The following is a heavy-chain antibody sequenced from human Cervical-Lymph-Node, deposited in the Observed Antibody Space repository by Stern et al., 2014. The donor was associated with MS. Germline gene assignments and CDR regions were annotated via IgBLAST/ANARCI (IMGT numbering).Heavy chain of an antibody. V-gene: IGHV4-31*03. CDR1: GDSISSGGYF. D-gene: IGHD2-2*01. CDR2: IYHSGRT. J-gene: IGHJ5*01. CDR3: ARKGAIVPAAIENWFDS. Sequence: QLQLQESGPGLVTPSQTLSLTCTVSGDSISSGGYFWSWIRQHPGKGLEWIGYIYHSGRTYYKPSLKSRVTISVDTSKNQFSLTLSSVTAADTAVYYCARKGAIVPAAIENWFDSWGQGTLVTVSS.